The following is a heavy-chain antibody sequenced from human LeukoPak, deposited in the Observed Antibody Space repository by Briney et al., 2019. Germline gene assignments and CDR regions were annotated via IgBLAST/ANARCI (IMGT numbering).Heavy chain of an antibody. CDR3: SRESGPFCPFGY. Sequence: PSETLSLSCGVSGGSISGTNWWSWVRQPPGQGLEWIGEISLAGQTNYNPSLNGRVTMSLDKSSNQLSLHLTSVTAADTATYFCSRESGPFCPFGYWGQGTLVTVSS. V-gene: IGHV4/OR15-8*02. CDR1: GGSISGTNW. D-gene: IGHD1-26*01. CDR2: ISLAGQT. J-gene: IGHJ4*02.